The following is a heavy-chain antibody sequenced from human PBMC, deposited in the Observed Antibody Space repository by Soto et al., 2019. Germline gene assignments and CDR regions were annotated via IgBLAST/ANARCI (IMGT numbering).Heavy chain of an antibody. CDR2: ISYDGSNK. D-gene: IGHD1-1*01. J-gene: IGHJ6*02. V-gene: IGHV3-30-3*01. Sequence: GGSLRLSCAASGFTFSSYAMHWVRQAPGKGLEWVAVISYDGSNKYYADSVKGRFTISRDNSKNTLYLQMNSLRAEDTAVYYCARDPDRRRTTGTTFVHYYYYSGMDVWGQGTTVTVSS. CDR1: GFTFSSYA. CDR3: ARDPDRRRTTGTTFVHYYYYSGMDV.